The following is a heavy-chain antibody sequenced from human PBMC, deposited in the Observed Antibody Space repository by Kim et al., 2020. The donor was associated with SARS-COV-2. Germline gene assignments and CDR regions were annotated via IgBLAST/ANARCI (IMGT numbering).Heavy chain of an antibody. Sequence: GGSLRLSCAASGFTFSSYGMHWVRQAPGKGLEWVAVISYDGSNKYYADSVKGRFTISRDNSKNTLYLQMNSLRAEDTAVYYCAKIPRVVVPAAMPIARLDVWGQGTTVTVSS. CDR1: GFTFSSYG. CDR3: AKIPRVVVPAAMPIARLDV. CDR2: ISYDGSNK. D-gene: IGHD2-2*01. V-gene: IGHV3-30*18. J-gene: IGHJ6*02.